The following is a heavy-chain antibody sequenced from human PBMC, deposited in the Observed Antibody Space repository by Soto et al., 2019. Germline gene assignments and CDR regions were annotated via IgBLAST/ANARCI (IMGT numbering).Heavy chain of an antibody. D-gene: IGHD3-10*01. CDR1: GVTFKSYG. CDR3: AKVQGSADDSYYGMDV. V-gene: IGHV3-23*01. CDR2: ISGSGGST. J-gene: IGHJ6*02. Sequence: GGYLSLSCATSGVTFKSYGMSSARQAPEKVLEWVSDISGSGGSTYYADSVKGRFTISRDNSRNTLYLQINSLRAEYTAVYYCAKVQGSADDSYYGMDVWGQGTTVTVSS.